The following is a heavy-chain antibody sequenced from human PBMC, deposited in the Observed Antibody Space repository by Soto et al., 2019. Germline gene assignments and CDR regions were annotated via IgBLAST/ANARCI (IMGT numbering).Heavy chain of an antibody. D-gene: IGHD3-3*01. J-gene: IGHJ4*02. CDR1: GSTVTNYA. Sequence: QVHLVQSGAEVQKPGASVKVSCKASGSTVTNYAVHWVRHAPGQSLEWMGWMNAGSGDTKSSQKFQGRVTITRDTSASTVYMELSRLTSEDTAIYYYARGAYDFWSGYQYFDSWGQGSLVTVSA. V-gene: IGHV1-3*01. CDR2: MNAGSGDT. CDR3: ARGAYDFWSGYQYFDS.